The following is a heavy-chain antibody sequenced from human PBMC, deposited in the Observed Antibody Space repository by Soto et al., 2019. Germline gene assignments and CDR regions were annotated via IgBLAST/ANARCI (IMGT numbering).Heavy chain of an antibody. J-gene: IGHJ4*02. Sequence: GGSLSLSCAASGFTFSSYGMHWVRQAPGKGLEWVAVISYDGSNKYYADSVKGRFTISRDNSKNTLYLQMNSLRAEDTAVYYCAKVRTTVTTDFDYWGQGTLVTVSS. V-gene: IGHV3-30*18. CDR2: ISYDGSNK. CDR1: GFTFSSYG. D-gene: IGHD4-17*01. CDR3: AKVRTTVTTDFDY.